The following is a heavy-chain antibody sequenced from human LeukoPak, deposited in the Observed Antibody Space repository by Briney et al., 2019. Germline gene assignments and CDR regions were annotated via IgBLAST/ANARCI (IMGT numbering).Heavy chain of an antibody. CDR2: IIPIFGTA. V-gene: IGHV1-69*13. Sequence: SVKVSCKASGGTFSSYAISWVRQAPGQGLEWVGGIIPIFGTANYAQKFQGRVTITADESTGTAYMELSSLRSEDTAVYYCAREAREIVVVPAAIDSYYMDVWGKGTTVTISS. CDR3: AREAREIVVVPAAIDSYYMDV. J-gene: IGHJ6*03. CDR1: GGTFSSYA. D-gene: IGHD2-2*01.